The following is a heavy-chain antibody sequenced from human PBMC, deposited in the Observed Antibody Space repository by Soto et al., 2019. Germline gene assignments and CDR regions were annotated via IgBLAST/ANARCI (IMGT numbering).Heavy chain of an antibody. V-gene: IGHV1-18*01. CDR3: ARGRYGDY. J-gene: IGHJ4*02. CDR1: GYGFTTYG. Sequence: QVHLLQSGAEVKKPGASVKVSCKGSGYGFTTYGITWVRQAPGQGLEWMAWISAHNGNTNYAQKLQGRVTVTRDTYTSTADMELRSLRSDDTAVYYWARGRYGDYWGQGALVTFAS. D-gene: IGHD1-1*01. CDR2: ISAHNGNT.